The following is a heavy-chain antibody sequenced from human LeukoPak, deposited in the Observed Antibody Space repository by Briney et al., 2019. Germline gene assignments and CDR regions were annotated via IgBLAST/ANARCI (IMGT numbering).Heavy chain of an antibody. J-gene: IGHJ4*02. V-gene: IGHV4-61*02. D-gene: IGHD2-15*01. Sequence: SETLSLTCTVSGGSFSSGSYYWSWIRQPAGKGLEWIGRIYTSGSTNYNPSLKSRVTISVDTSKNQFSLKLSSVTAADTAVYYCARAPYCSGGSCHGADFDYWGQGTLVTVSS. CDR3: ARAPYCSGGSCHGADFDY. CDR1: GGSFSSGSYY. CDR2: IYTSGST.